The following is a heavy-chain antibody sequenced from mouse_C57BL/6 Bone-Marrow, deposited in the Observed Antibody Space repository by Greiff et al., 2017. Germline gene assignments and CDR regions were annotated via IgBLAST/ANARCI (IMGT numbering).Heavy chain of an antibody. J-gene: IGHJ2*01. V-gene: IGHV5-17*01. Sequence: EVKLQESGGGLVKPGGSLKLSCAASGFTFSDYGMHWVRQAPEKGLEWVAYISSGSSTIYYADTVKGRFTISRDNAKNTLFLQMTSLRSEDTAMYYCARETVCSSYFDYWGQGTTLTVSS. D-gene: IGHD1-1*01. CDR2: ISSGSSTI. CDR1: GFTFSDYG. CDR3: ARETVCSSYFDY.